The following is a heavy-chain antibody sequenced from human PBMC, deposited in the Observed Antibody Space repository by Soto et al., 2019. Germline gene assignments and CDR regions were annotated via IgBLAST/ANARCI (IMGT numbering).Heavy chain of an antibody. CDR1: GFTFSTYS. J-gene: IGHJ3*02. V-gene: IGHV3-21*01. D-gene: IGHD3-22*01. CDR2: ISSSSSFI. CDR3: ATAYSYDSSRYPKKTFDI. Sequence: GGSLRLSCAVSGFTFSTYSMKWVRQAPRKGLEWVSSISSSSSFIYYADSVKGRFTISRDNAKNSLYLQMNGLRAEDTAVYYCATAYSYDSSRYPKKTFDIWGQGTMVTVSS.